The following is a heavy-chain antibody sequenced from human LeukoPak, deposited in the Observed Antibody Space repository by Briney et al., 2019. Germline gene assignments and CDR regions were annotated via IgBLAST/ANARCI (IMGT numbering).Heavy chain of an antibody. J-gene: IGHJ4*02. CDR1: GGTFSSYA. Sequence: ASVKISCKASGGTFSSYAISWVRQAPGQGLEWMGGIIPIFGTANYAQKFQGRVTITADESTSTAYMELSSLRSEDMAVYYCARAHGDVPLDYWGQGTLVTVSS. CDR2: IIPIFGTA. V-gene: IGHV1-69*13. CDR3: ARAHGDVPLDY. D-gene: IGHD4-17*01.